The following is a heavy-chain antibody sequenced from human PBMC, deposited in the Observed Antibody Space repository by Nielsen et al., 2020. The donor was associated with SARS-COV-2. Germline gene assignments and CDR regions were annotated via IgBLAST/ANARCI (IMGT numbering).Heavy chain of an antibody. CDR3: AIGGYYDYVWGSCRSRIERFDY. J-gene: IGHJ4*02. CDR1: GFTVSSNY. Sequence: GESLKISCAASGFTVSSNYMSWVRQAPGKGLEWVSVIYSGGSTYYADSVKGTFTISRDNSKNTLYLQMNSLRAEDTAVYYCAIGGYYDYVWGSCRSRIERFDYWGQGTLVTVSS. D-gene: IGHD3-16*02. V-gene: IGHV3-66*01. CDR2: IYSGGST.